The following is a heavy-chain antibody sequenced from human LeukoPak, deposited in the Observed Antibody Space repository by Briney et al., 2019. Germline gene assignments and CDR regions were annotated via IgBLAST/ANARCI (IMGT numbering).Heavy chain of an antibody. J-gene: IGHJ6*03. CDR2: VNHEGDS. V-gene: IGHV4-34*01. CDR1: GVSLRGYY. D-gene: IGHD4-11*01. Sequence: SETLSLTCAVYGVSLRGYYWSWIRQSPEKGLEWIGEVNHEGDSIYSPSLKSRLTVSVDMSKDQFSLNLRSVTAADTAVYFCARGSNYVSDYYFDVWGKGTTVIVSS. CDR3: ARGSNYVSDYYFDV.